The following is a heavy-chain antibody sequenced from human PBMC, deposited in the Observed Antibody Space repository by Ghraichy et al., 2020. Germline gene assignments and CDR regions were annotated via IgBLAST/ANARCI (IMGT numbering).Heavy chain of an antibody. J-gene: IGHJ6*02. Sequence: SETLSLTCAVYGGSFSGYYWSWIRQPPGKGLEWIGEINHSGSTNYNPSLKSRVTISVDTSKNQFSLKLSSVTAADTAVYYCARHRFLQQLSYLYYYYGMDVWGQGTTVTVSS. V-gene: IGHV4-34*01. CDR1: GGSFSGYY. CDR3: ARHRFLQQLSYLYYYYGMDV. CDR2: INHSGST. D-gene: IGHD6-13*01.